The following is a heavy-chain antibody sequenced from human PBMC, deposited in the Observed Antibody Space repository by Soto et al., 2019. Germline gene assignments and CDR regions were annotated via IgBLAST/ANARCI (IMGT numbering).Heavy chain of an antibody. J-gene: IGHJ6*02. CDR2: IYPGDSDT. CDR3: ARHHGSPGSYFGMDV. D-gene: IGHD6-13*01. CDR1: GYSFTSYW. Sequence: GEPLKIFCKGSGYSFTSYWINWVLQMPGKGLEWMGIIYPGDSDTRYSPSFQGQVTISADKSISTAYLQWRSLKASDTAMYYCARHHGSPGSYFGMDVWGQGTTVTVSS. V-gene: IGHV5-51*01.